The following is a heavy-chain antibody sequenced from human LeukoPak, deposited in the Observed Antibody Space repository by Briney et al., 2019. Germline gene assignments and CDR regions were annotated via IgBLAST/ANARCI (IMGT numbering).Heavy chain of an antibody. CDR1: GFTFSSYA. Sequence: PGRSLRLSCAASGFTFSSYAMHWVRQAPGKGLEWVAVISYDGSNKYYAGSVKGRFTISRDNSKNTLYLQMNSLRAEDTAVYYCARDLGSHIVVVTAHLFDYWGQGTLVTVSS. D-gene: IGHD2-21*02. CDR2: ISYDGSNK. CDR3: ARDLGSHIVVVTAHLFDY. J-gene: IGHJ4*02. V-gene: IGHV3-30-3*01.